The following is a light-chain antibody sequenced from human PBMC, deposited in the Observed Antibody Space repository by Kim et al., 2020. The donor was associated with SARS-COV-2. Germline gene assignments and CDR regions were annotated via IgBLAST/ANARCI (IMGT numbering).Light chain of an antibody. CDR1: QGISTW. CDR3: QQYHGYPYT. CDR2: KAS. J-gene: IGKJ2*01. Sequence: DIQMTQSPSTLSASVGDRVTITCRASQGISTWLAWYQQKPGKAPNLLIYKASSLRSGDPSRFSGSGSGTEFTLTISSLQPDDSATYYCQQYHGYPYTFGQGTKLEI. V-gene: IGKV1-5*03.